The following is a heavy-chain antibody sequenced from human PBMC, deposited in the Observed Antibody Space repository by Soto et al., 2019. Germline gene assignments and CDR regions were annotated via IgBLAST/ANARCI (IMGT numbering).Heavy chain of an antibody. V-gene: IGHV3-7*01. Sequence: VGSLRLSCAASVFTFSSYWMSCVRHSPGKWLEWVANIKQDGSEKYYVDSVKGRFTISRDNAKNSLYLQMNSLRAEDTAVYYCASGKDSSGWYNHISSFQYLGQGTLVTVSS. CDR2: IKQDGSEK. J-gene: IGHJ4*02. CDR1: VFTFSSYW. D-gene: IGHD6-19*01. CDR3: ASGKDSSGWYNHISSFQY.